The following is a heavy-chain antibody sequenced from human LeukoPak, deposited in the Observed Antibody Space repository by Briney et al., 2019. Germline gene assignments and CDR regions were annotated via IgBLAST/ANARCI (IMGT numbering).Heavy chain of an antibody. Sequence: GGTLRLSCAASGFTFSGFAMSWIRQAPGKGLEWVSSISRSGESTFYADSVRGRFTISRDNSKNTLYLQMNSLRAEDTAVYYCAREMVRWRGYYFDYWGQGTLVTVSS. V-gene: IGHV3-23*01. CDR1: GFTFSGFA. CDR2: ISRSGEST. CDR3: AREMVRWRGYYFDY. J-gene: IGHJ4*02. D-gene: IGHD2-21*01.